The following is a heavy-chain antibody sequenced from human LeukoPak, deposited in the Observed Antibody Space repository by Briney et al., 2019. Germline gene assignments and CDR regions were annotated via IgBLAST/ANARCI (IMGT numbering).Heavy chain of an antibody. J-gene: IGHJ6*03. CDR2: IYYSGST. Sequence: NPSETLSLTCTVSGGSISSYYWSWIRQPPGKGLEWIGYIYYSGSTNYNPPLKSRVTISVDTSKNQFSLKLSSVTAADTAVYYCARGIAAAGLYYYYYMDVWGKGTTVTVSS. D-gene: IGHD6-13*01. CDR1: GGSISSYY. CDR3: ARGIAAAGLYYYYYMDV. V-gene: IGHV4-59*01.